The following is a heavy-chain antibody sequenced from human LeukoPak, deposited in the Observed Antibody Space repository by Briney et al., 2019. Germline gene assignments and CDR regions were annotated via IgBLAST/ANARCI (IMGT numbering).Heavy chain of an antibody. D-gene: IGHD3-22*01. CDR3: AKLSSGYYYGYDY. J-gene: IGHJ4*02. CDR2: IIPIFGTA. Sequence: SVTVSCKASGGTFSSYAISWARQAPGQGLEWMGGIIPIFGTANYAQKFQGRVTITADESTSTAYMELSSLRSEDTAVYYCAKLSSGYYYGYDYWGQGTLVTVSS. V-gene: IGHV1-69*13. CDR1: GGTFSSYA.